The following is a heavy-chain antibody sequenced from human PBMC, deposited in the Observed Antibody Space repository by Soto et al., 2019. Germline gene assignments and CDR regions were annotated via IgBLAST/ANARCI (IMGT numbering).Heavy chain of an antibody. Sequence: GGSLRLSCAASGFTFSSYAMSWVRQAPGKGLEWVSAISGSGGSTYYADSVKGRFTISRDNSKNTLYLQMNSLRAEDTAVYYCAKDLVGYCGSTSCYTIGYYGMDVWGQGTTVTVSS. V-gene: IGHV3-23*01. CDR3: AKDLVGYCGSTSCYTIGYYGMDV. J-gene: IGHJ6*02. D-gene: IGHD2-2*02. CDR1: GFTFSSYA. CDR2: ISGSGGST.